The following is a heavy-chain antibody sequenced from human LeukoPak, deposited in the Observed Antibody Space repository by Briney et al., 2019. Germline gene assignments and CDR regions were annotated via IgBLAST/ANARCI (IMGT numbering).Heavy chain of an antibody. Sequence: ASETLSLTCTVSGCSISSHYWSWIRQPPGKGLEWIGYIYYSGSTNYNPSLKSRVTISVDTSKNQFSLKLSSVTAADTAVYYCARGYGDPSYDYWGQGTLVTVSS. CDR3: ARGYGDPSYDY. J-gene: IGHJ4*02. CDR1: GCSISSHY. V-gene: IGHV4-59*11. CDR2: IYYSGST. D-gene: IGHD4-17*01.